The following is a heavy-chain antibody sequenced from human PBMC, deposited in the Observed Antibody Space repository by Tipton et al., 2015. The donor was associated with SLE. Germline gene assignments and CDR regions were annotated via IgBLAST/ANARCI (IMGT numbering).Heavy chain of an antibody. Sequence: TLSLTCTVSGGSISSGDYYWAWIRQSPGRGLGWIGSIYYSGGTYYNPSFESRVTISVDTSKNQFSLRLSSVTAADTAVYYCAAPRIAWEVGSWGRGRLVIVS. J-gene: IGHJ5*01. V-gene: IGHV4-39*07. CDR2: IYYSGGT. CDR3: AAPRIAWEVGS. CDR1: GGSISSGDYY. D-gene: IGHD1-26*01.